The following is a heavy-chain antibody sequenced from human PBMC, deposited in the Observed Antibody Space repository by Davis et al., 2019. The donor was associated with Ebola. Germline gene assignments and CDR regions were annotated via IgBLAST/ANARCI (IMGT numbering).Heavy chain of an antibody. CDR2: INHSGST. CDR3: ARHKGDYVSGRFDY. J-gene: IGHJ4*02. CDR1: GGSFSGYY. Sequence: SETLSLTCAVYGGSFSGYYWSWIRQPPGKGLEWIGEINHSGSTNYNPSLKSRVTISVDTSKNQFSLKLSSVTAADTAGYYCARHKGDYVSGRFDYWGQGTLVTVSS. V-gene: IGHV4-34*01. D-gene: IGHD4-17*01.